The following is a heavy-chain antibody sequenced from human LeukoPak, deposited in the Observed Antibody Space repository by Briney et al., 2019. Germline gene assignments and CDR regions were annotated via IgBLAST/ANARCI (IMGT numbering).Heavy chain of an antibody. J-gene: IGHJ4*02. CDR2: IYYSGST. V-gene: IGHV4-39*01. CDR1: GGSISSSSYY. Sequence: SETLSLTCTVSGGSISSSSYYWGWIRQPPGKGLEWIGSIYYSGSTCYNPSLKSRVTISVDTSKNQFSLKLSSVTAADTAVYYCASLSAAEDYWGQGTLVTVSS. D-gene: IGHD6-25*01. CDR3: ASLSAAEDY.